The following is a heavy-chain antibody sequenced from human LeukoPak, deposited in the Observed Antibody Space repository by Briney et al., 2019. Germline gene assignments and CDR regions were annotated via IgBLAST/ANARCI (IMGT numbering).Heavy chain of an antibody. J-gene: IGHJ4*02. V-gene: IGHV4-59*01. D-gene: IGHD1-26*01. CDR3: ARKGDRGSAGFFDY. CDR1: GRSISSYY. CDR2: IYHSGST. Sequence: PSETLSLTCTVSGRSISSYYWSWIRQSPRKGLEWIGHIYHSGSTNYNPSLKSRVTMSVDRSKNQFSLKLSSVTAADTALYYCARKGDRGSAGFFDYWGQGTLVTVSS.